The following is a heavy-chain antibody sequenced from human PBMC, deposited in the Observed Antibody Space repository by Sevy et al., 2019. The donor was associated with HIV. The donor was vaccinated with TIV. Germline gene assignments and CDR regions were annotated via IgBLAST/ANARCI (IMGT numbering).Heavy chain of an antibody. CDR3: TTHAGIAAAGRVFDY. J-gene: IGHJ4*02. D-gene: IGHD6-13*01. Sequence: GGSLRLSCAASGFTFSDHYMEWVRQAPGKGLEWVGRTRNKADSYTTEYAASVKGRFTISRDDSKKLLYLQMNSLKTEDTAVYHCTTHAGIAAAGRVFDYWGQGTLVTVSS. CDR2: TRNKADSYTT. V-gene: IGHV3-72*01. CDR1: GFTFSDHY.